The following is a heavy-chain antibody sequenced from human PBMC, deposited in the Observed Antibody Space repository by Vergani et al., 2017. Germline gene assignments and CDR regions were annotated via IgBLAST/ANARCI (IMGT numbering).Heavy chain of an antibody. V-gene: IGHV4-39*01. D-gene: IGHD6-13*01. CDR2: IYYSGST. J-gene: IGHJ3*02. CDR3: ARAQYSSSCRGRAAFDI. Sequence: QLQLQESGPGLLKPSETLSLTCTVSGGSISSSSYYWGWVRQPPGKGLEWIGSIYYSGSTYYNPSLKSRVTISVDTSKNQFSLKLSSVTAADTAVYYCARAQYSSSCRGRAAFDIWGQGTMVTVSS. CDR1: GGSISSSSYY.